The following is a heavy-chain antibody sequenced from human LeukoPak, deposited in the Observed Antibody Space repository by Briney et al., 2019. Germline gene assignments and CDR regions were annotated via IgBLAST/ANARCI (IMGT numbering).Heavy chain of an antibody. J-gene: IGHJ4*02. V-gene: IGHV3-20*04. CDR3: ARLLHSYLDY. CDR2: INWNGGST. CDR1: GFTVSSNY. Sequence: RTGGSLRLSCAASGFTVSSNYMSWVRQAPGKGLEWVSGINWNGGSTGYADSVKGRFTISRDNAKNSLYLQMNSLRAEDTAVYYCARLLHSYLDYWGQGTLVTVSS.